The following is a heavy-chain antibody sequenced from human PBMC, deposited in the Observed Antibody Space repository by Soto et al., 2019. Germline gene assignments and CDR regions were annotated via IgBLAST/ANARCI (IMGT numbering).Heavy chain of an antibody. CDR2: INHSGST. V-gene: IGHV4-34*02. D-gene: IGHD2-21*01. Sequence: QVQLQQWGAGLLKPSETLSLTCAVYGGSFSGYYWSWIRQPPGKGLDWIGEINHSGSTNYNPSLKGRVTISVYTSKNRFSLKLSSVTAADTAVYYCASGGQTVIPKDWGQGTLVTVSS. CDR1: GGSFSGYY. CDR3: ASGGQTVIPKD. J-gene: IGHJ4*02.